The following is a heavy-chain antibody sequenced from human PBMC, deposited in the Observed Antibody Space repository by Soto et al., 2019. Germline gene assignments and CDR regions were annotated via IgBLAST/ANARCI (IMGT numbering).Heavy chain of an antibody. Sequence: GGSLRLSCAASGFTFSNAWMNWVRQAPGKGLEWVGRIKSKTDGGTTDYAAPVKGRFTISRDDSKNTLYLQMNSLKTEDTAVYYCTTVDYYDSSGYYAYYYYGMDVWGQGTTVTVSS. D-gene: IGHD3-22*01. CDR2: IKSKTDGGTT. V-gene: IGHV3-15*07. CDR3: TTVDYYDSSGYYAYYYYGMDV. J-gene: IGHJ6*02. CDR1: GFTFSNAW.